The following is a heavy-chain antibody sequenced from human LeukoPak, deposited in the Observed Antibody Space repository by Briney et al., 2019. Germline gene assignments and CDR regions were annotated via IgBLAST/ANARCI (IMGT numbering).Heavy chain of an antibody. CDR1: GGSISSGSYY. CDR2: IFTSGST. Sequence: PSQTLSLTCTVSGGSISSGSYYWSWTRQPAGKGLEWIGRIFTSGSTKYNPSLKSRVTISVDTSKNQFSLKLSSVTAADTAVYYCAREGKITMVRGVIRYYYMDVWGKGTTVIISS. J-gene: IGHJ6*03. V-gene: IGHV4-61*02. CDR3: AREGKITMVRGVIRYYYMDV. D-gene: IGHD3-10*01.